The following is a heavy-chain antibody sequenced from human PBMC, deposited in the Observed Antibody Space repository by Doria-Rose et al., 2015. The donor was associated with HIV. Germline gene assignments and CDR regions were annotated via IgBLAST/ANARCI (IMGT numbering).Heavy chain of an antibody. CDR3: ARIKSSRWYHKYYFDF. CDR2: IFSDDER. J-gene: IGHJ4*02. V-gene: IGHV2-26*01. Sequence: QESGPVLVKPTETLTLTCTVSGVSLSSPGMGVSWIRQPPGKALEWLANIFSDDERSYNTSLKSRLTISRCTSNSQVVLTMTDMDPVDTATYYCARIKSSRWYHKYYFDFWGQGTLVIVSA. CDR1: GVSLSSPGMG. D-gene: IGHD6-13*01.